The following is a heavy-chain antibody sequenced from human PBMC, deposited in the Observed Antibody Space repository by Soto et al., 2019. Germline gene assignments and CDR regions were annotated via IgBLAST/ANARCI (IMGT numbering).Heavy chain of an antibody. V-gene: IGHV3-23*01. CDR3: AKDNGDCSSASCYASRY. J-gene: IGHJ4*02. CDR1: GFMFASYA. Sequence: VQLLESGGGLVQPGGSLRLSCAASGFMFASYAMTWVRQAPGKGLEWVSGISGSGGNTYYADSVKGRFTISRDNSKNTLYLQMNSLRAEDTAVYYCAKDNGDCSSASCYASRYWGQGTLVKVSS. D-gene: IGHD2-2*01. CDR2: ISGSGGNT.